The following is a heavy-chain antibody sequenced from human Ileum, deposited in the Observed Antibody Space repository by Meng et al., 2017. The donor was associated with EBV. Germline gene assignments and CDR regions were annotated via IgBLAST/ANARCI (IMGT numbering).Heavy chain of an antibody. D-gene: IGHD3-10*01. CDR3: ARSSPIVRGLDY. CDR2: VYHDGAT. J-gene: IGHJ4*02. Sequence: QAQVPESGPGRVKTSGPLALTCAVSGDSVSGREWWSWVRQPTGKGLEWIGEVYHDGATNYHPSLKSRVTISLDKSKNEVNLHLNSLTAADTAVYFCARSSPIVRGLDYWGQGTLVTVSS. V-gene: IGHV4-4*02. CDR1: GDSVSGREW.